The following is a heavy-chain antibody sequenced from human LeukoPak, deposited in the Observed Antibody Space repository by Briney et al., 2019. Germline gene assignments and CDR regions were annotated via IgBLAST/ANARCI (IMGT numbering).Heavy chain of an antibody. J-gene: IGHJ4*02. V-gene: IGHV3-15*01. CDR1: GFTFSNAW. CDR3: TRFRVRGVMFGY. D-gene: IGHD3-10*01. Sequence: GGSLRLSCAASGFTFSNAWMSWVRQAPGKGLEWVGRIKSKTDGGTTDYAAPVKGRFTISRDDSKNTLYLQMNSLKTEDTAVYYCTRFRVRGVMFGYWGQGTLVTVSS. CDR2: IKSKTDGGTT.